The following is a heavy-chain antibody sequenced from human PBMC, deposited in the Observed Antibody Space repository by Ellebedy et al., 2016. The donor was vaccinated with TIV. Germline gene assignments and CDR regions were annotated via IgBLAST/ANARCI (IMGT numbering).Heavy chain of an antibody. Sequence: ASVKVSXXASGYTFTNYSISWVRQAPGQGLELMGWISGYNGSTNYAQKLQGRVTMTTDTSTSTAYMELRSLRSDDTAVYYCARFPGPLRRNYYYYMDVWGKGTTVTVSS. CDR1: GYTFTNYS. J-gene: IGHJ6*03. V-gene: IGHV1-18*01. CDR3: ARFPGPLRRNYYYYMDV. D-gene: IGHD4-17*01. CDR2: ISGYNGST.